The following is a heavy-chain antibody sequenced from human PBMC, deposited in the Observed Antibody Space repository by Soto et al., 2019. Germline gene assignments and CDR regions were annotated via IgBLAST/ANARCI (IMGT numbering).Heavy chain of an antibody. V-gene: IGHV3-30*18. J-gene: IGHJ6*02. D-gene: IGHD6-19*01. CDR1: GFTFSSYG. Sequence: GGSLRLSCAASGFTFSSYGMHWVRQAPGKGLEWVAVISYDGSNKYYADSVKGRFTISRDNSKNTLYLQMNSLRAEDTAVYYCAKEARGGYSHYYYGMDVWGQGTTVTVSS. CDR2: ISYDGSNK. CDR3: AKEARGGYSHYYYGMDV.